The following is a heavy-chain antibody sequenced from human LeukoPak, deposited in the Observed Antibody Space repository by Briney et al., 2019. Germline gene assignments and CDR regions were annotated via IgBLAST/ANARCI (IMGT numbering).Heavy chain of an antibody. V-gene: IGHV4-39*07. D-gene: IGHD1-26*01. J-gene: IGHJ3*02. Sequence: PSETLSLTCTVSGGSISSSSYYWGWIRQPPGKGLEWIGSIYYSGSTYYNPSLKSRVTISVDTSKNQFSLKLSSVTATDTAVYYCAREGGSFPLPDAFDNWGQGTMVTVSS. CDR3: AREGGSFPLPDAFDN. CDR1: GGSISSSSYY. CDR2: IYYSGST.